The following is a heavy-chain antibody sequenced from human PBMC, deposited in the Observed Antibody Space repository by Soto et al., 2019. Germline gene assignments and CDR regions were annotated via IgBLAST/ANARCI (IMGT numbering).Heavy chain of an antibody. J-gene: IGHJ4*02. CDR2: IYSGGST. V-gene: IGHV3-53*04. D-gene: IGHD4-17*01. CDR1: GFTAGSNK. CDR3: ARRRDDYGDQRFDY. Sequence: EVQLVESGGGLVQPGGSLRLPWEASGFTAGSNKLAWVPRAPGKGLEWVPVIYSGGSTYYADSVKGRFTISRHNSKNTLYLQMNSLRAEDTAVYYCARRRDDYGDQRFDYWGQGTLVTVSS.